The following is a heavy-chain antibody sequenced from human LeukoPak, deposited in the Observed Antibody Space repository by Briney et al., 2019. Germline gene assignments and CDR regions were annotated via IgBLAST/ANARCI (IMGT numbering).Heavy chain of an antibody. CDR2: INPNSCGT. CDR1: GYTFTGYY. D-gene: IGHD2-2*01. V-gene: IGHV1-2*02. J-gene: IGHJ4*02. CDR3: VRGRGSTSSNFDY. Sequence: ASVNVSCKASGYTFTGYYMHWVRQAPGQGLEWMGWINPNSCGTNYAQKFQGRVTMTRDTSIRTAYMELSRLTSDDTAVYYCVRGRGSTSSNFDYWGQGTLVTVSS.